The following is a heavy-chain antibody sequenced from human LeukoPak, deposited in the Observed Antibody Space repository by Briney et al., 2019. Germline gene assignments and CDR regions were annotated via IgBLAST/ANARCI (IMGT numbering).Heavy chain of an antibody. Sequence: GGSLRLSCTASGFTFSSYEMNWVRQAPGKGLEWVSYISSSGTTIYYADSVNGRFTISRDNAKNALYLQMNSLRAEDTAVYYCAREAAGYSSGWPDYWGQGTLVTVSS. CDR2: ISSSGTTI. J-gene: IGHJ4*02. V-gene: IGHV3-48*03. CDR3: AREAAGYSSGWPDY. CDR1: GFTFSSYE. D-gene: IGHD6-19*01.